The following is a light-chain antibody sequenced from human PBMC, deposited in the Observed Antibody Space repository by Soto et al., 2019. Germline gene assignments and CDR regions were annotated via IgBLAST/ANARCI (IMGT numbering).Light chain of an antibody. Sequence: EVVLTQSPVTLSLSPGERATLSCRASQSVTTFLAWYQQKPGQAPRLLIYDASKRATGIPARFSGSGSGTDFTLTISSLEPEDFAVYYCQQRTNGPLTFGGGTKVEIK. CDR3: QQRTNGPLT. CDR2: DAS. V-gene: IGKV3-11*01. CDR1: QSVTTF. J-gene: IGKJ4*01.